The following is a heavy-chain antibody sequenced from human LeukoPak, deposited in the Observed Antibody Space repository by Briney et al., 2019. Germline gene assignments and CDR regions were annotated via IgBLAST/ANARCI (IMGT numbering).Heavy chain of an antibody. J-gene: IGHJ6*03. CDR3: ARVGGAYFDYYYYYMDV. D-gene: IGHD1-26*01. CDR1: GYTFTSYG. CDR2: ISAYNGNT. Sequence: GASVKVSCKASGYTFTSYGISWVRQAPGQGLEWMGWISAYNGNTNYAQKLQGRVTMTTDTSTSTAYMELRSLRSDDTAVYYCARVGGAYFDYYYYYMDVWGKGTTVTVSS. V-gene: IGHV1-18*01.